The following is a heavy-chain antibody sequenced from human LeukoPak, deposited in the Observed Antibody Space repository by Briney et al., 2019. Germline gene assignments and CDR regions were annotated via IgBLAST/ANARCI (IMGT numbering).Heavy chain of an antibody. CDR3: AKGGSSSWHGFDY. CDR1: GFTFDDYA. V-gene: IGHV3-9*01. J-gene: IGHJ4*02. D-gene: IGHD6-13*01. Sequence: GGSLRLPCAASGFTFDDYAMHWVRQAPGKGLEWVSGISWNSGSIGYADSVKGRFTISRDNSKNTLYLQMNSLRAEDTAVYYCAKGGSSSWHGFDYWGQGTLVTVSS. CDR2: ISWNSGSI.